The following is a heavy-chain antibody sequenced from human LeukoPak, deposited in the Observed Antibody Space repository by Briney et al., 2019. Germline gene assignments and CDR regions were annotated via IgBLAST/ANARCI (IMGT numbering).Heavy chain of an antibody. Sequence: PGGSLRLSCTASGFTFGDYAMSWVRQAPGKGLEWVGFIRNKAYGGTTECAASVKGRFTISRDDSKSIAYLQMNSLRAEDTAVYYDSSSFYGDSCFDYWGQGILVTVSS. CDR2: IRNKAYGGTT. CDR1: GFTFGDYA. CDR3: SSSFYGDSCFDY. J-gene: IGHJ4*02. V-gene: IGHV3-49*04. D-gene: IGHD4-17*01.